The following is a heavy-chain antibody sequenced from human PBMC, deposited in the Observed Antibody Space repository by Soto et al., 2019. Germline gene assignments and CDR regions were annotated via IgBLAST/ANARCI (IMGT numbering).Heavy chain of an antibody. CDR1: GGTFSSYP. Sequence: GASVKVSCKASGGTFSSYPLSWVRQAPGQGLEWMGQIIPIFGIVKSAQKFQGRVSITADESTGTAYMELSSLKSEDTAVYYCARPRTTGTTKVYDYWGQGTLVTVSS. CDR2: IIPIFGIV. J-gene: IGHJ4*02. D-gene: IGHD1-1*01. CDR3: ARPRTTGTTKVYDY. V-gene: IGHV1-69*13.